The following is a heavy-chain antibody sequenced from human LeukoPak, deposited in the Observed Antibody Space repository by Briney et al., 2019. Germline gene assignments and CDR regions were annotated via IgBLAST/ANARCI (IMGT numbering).Heavy chain of an antibody. CDR2: IHYSGDT. CDR1: GGSISGHY. Sequence: SETLSLTCTASGGSISGHYWNWIRQPPGKGLEWIGYIHYSGDTNYNRSLKSRVAISVDTSKNQFSLKLSSVTAADTAVYYCASLQSPDSSSNDWFDPWGQGTLVTVSS. CDR3: ASLQSPDSSSNDWFDP. V-gene: IGHV4-59*11. D-gene: IGHD6-6*01. J-gene: IGHJ5*02.